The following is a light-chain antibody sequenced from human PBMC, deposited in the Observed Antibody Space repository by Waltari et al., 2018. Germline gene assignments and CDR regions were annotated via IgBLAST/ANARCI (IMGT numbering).Light chain of an antibody. CDR1: SPNIGSNT. CDR2: SNN. CDR3: AAWDDSLNGWV. V-gene: IGLV1-44*01. J-gene: IGLJ3*02. Sequence: QSVLTQPPSESGTPGQRVTIPCSGSSPNIGSNTVNWYQQLPGTAPKLLIYSNNQRPSGVPDRFSGSKSGTSASLAISGLQSEDEADYYCAAWDDSLNGWVFGGGTKLTVL.